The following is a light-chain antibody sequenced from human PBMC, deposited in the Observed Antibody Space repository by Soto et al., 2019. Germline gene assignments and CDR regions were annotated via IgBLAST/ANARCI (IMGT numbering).Light chain of an antibody. V-gene: IGKV1-8*01. Sequence: IQMTQSPSTLSASVGDRVTITCRASQGISSYLAWYQQKPGKAPKLLIYAASTLQSGVPSRFSGSGSGTDFTLTISCLQSEDFATYYCQQYYSYPPSFGGGTKVEIK. J-gene: IGKJ4*01. CDR1: QGISSY. CDR2: AAS. CDR3: QQYYSYPPS.